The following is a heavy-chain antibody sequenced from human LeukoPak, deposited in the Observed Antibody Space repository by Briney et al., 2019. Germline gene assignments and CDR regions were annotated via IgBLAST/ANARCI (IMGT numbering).Heavy chain of an antibody. D-gene: IGHD2-21*02. J-gene: IGHJ3*02. CDR3: AKDMRYCGADCPFYAFDI. CDR2: ISWNSDKI. V-gene: IGHV3-9*01. CDR1: GASISSGDYS. Sequence: LSLTCAVSGASISSGDYSWSWIRQPPGKGLEWVAGISWNSDKILYAPSVKGRFTISRDNAKNSLFLQMNSLRAEDTALYYCAKDMRYCGADCPFYAFDIWGQGTMVTVSS.